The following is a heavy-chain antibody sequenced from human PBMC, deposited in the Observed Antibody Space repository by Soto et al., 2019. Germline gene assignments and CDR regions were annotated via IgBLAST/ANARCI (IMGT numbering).Heavy chain of an antibody. V-gene: IGHV1-8*01. CDR1: GYTFTSYD. Sequence: ASVKVSCKASGYTFTSYDINWVRQATGQGLEWMGWMNPNSGNTGYAQKFQGRVTMTRDASISTAYMELSSLRSEDTAMYYCARPLNNDYFGYWGQGTLVTVSS. J-gene: IGHJ4*02. CDR3: ARPLNNDYFGY. CDR2: MNPNSGNT.